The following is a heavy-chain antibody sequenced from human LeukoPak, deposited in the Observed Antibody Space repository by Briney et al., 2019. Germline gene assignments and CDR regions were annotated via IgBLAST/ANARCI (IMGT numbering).Heavy chain of an antibody. V-gene: IGHV3-15*01. CDR3: TTLHSSSWYDF. J-gene: IGHJ5*01. Sequence: GGSLRLSCAASGFTFSNAWMSWVRQAPGKGLEWVGRIKSKTDGGTTDYAAPVKGRFTISRDDSKNTLYLQMNSLKTEDPAVYYCTTLHSSSWYDFWGQGTLVTVSS. CDR2: IKSKTDGGTT. D-gene: IGHD6-13*01. CDR1: GFTFSNAW.